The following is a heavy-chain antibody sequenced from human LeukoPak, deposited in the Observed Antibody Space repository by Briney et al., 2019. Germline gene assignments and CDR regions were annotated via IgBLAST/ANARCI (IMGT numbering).Heavy chain of an antibody. Sequence: ASVKVSCKAPGGTFGSYAISWVRQAPGQGLEWMGGIIPIFGTANYAQKFQGRVTITADESTSTAYMELSSLRSEDTAVYYCARGGSGSYYNAGIGYWGQGTLVTVSS. D-gene: IGHD3-10*01. CDR1: GGTFGSYA. J-gene: IGHJ4*02. CDR2: IIPIFGTA. V-gene: IGHV1-69*13. CDR3: ARGGSGSYYNAGIGY.